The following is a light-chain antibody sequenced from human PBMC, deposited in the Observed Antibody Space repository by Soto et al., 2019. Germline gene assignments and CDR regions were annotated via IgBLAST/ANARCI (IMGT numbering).Light chain of an antibody. V-gene: IGLV2-14*03. CDR2: DVS. J-gene: IGLJ1*01. CDR1: SSDVGGYNY. Sequence: QSALTQPASVSGSPGQSITISCTGTSSDVGGYNYVSWYQQHPGKAPKFMIYDVSNRPSGVSYRFSGSKSGNTASLTISGLQAEDEADYYCSSYTSSSTLYVFGTGTKVTVL. CDR3: SSYTSSSTLYV.